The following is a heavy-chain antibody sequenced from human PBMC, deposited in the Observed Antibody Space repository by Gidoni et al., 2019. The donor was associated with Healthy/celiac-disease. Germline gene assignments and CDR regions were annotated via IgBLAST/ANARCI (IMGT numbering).Heavy chain of an antibody. CDR1: GGSISSYY. CDR3: ARDPMVTYFDY. CDR2: IYYSGST. D-gene: IGHD5-18*01. J-gene: IGHJ4*02. Sequence: QVQLQESGPGLVKPSETLSLTCTVSGGSISSYYWSWIRQPPGKGLEWIGYIYYSGSTNYNPSLKSRVTISVDTSKNQFSLKLSSVTAADTAVYYCARDPMVTYFDYWGQGTLVTVSS. V-gene: IGHV4-59*01.